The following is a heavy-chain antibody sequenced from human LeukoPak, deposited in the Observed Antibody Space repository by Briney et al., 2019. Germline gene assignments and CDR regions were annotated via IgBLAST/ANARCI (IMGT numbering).Heavy chain of an antibody. CDR1: GYTFTGYY. Sequence: ASVKVSCKASGYTFTGYYMHWVRQAPGQGLEWMGWVNPNSGGTNSAQKFQGRVTMTRDTSISTAYMELSRLRSDVTAMYYCARAPTNYDFWSGYAYYYGMDVWGQGTTVTVSS. D-gene: IGHD3-3*01. V-gene: IGHV1-2*02. J-gene: IGHJ6*02. CDR2: VNPNSGGT. CDR3: ARAPTNYDFWSGYAYYYGMDV.